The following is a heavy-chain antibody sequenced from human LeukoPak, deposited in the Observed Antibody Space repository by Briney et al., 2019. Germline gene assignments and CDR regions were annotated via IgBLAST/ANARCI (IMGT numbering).Heavy chain of an antibody. CDR3: ASIRDDILTGYYFGSAFDI. J-gene: IGHJ3*02. D-gene: IGHD3-9*01. Sequence: SETLSLTCTVSGGSISSYYWGWIRQPPGKGLEWIGSIYYSGSTYYNPSLKSRVTISVDTSKNQFSLKLSSVTAADTAVYYCASIRDDILTGYYFGSAFDIWGQGTMVTVSS. V-gene: IGHV4-39*07. CDR2: IYYSGST. CDR1: GGSISSYY.